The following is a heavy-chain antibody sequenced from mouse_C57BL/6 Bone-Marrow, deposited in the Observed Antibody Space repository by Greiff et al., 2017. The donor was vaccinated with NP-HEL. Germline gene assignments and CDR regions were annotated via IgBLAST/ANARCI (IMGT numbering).Heavy chain of an antibody. CDR2: IDPENGDT. V-gene: IGHV14-4*01. J-gene: IGHJ1*03. Sequence: VTLKVSGAELVRPGASVKLSCTASGFNIKDDYMHWVKQRPEQGLEWIGWIDPENGDTEYASKFQGKATITADTSSNTAYLQLSSLTSEDTAVYYCTTRGGWYFDVWGTGTTVTVSS. CDR3: TTRGGWYFDV. CDR1: GFNIKDDY.